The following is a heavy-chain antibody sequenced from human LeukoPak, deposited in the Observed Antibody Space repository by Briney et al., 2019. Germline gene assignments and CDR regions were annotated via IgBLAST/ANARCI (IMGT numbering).Heavy chain of an antibody. CDR2: TYYSGTT. V-gene: IGHV4-61*05. J-gene: IGHJ4*02. D-gene: IGHD3-10*01. Sequence: PSETLSLTCTVSGGSISSSSYYWSWIRQPPGRGLEWIGYTYYSGTTNYNPSLKSRVSISVDTSENQFSLRVSSVTAADTAVYYCARHGFRAGGSWIFDYWGQGVLVTVSS. CDR1: GGSISSSSYY. CDR3: ARHGFRAGGSWIFDY.